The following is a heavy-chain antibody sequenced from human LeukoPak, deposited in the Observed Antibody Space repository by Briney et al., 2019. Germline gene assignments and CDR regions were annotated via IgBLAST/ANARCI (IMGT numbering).Heavy chain of an antibody. V-gene: IGHV3-23*01. Sequence: GSLRLSCAASGFTFNSFALGWGRQAPGKGLEWVSGIRGSGDNTYYADSVKGRFTISRDNSKNTLYVQVNSLGTEDTAAYYCAKGSYYDSSGSFYFDYWGQGTLVTVSS. CDR2: IRGSGDNT. D-gene: IGHD3-22*01. J-gene: IGHJ4*02. CDR1: GFTFNSFA. CDR3: AKGSYYDSSGSFYFDY.